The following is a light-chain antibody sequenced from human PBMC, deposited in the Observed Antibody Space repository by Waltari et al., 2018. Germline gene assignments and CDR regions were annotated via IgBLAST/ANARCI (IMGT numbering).Light chain of an antibody. V-gene: IGKV1-5*03. CDR3: QQYDSYSQT. J-gene: IGKJ1*01. CDR2: ATS. CDR1: QTISRW. Sequence: DIQMTQSPSTLSASVGDRVTITCRASQTISRWLAWDQQKPGKAPKLLIHATSSLEGGVPSRFSGSGSGTEFTLTISSMQPDDFATYFCQQYDSYSQTFGQGTKVEIK.